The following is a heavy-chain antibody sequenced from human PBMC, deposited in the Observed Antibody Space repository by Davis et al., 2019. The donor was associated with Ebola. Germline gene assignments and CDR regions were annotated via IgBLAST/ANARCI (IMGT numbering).Heavy chain of an antibody. V-gene: IGHV5-10-1*01. J-gene: IGHJ4*02. Sequence: PGGSLRLSCKVSGYSFTSYWISWVRQMPGKGLEWLGRIDPSDSYTNYSPSFQGHFTISAYKSIRTAYLQWSSLKASDTAMYYCARRDAYNGEIDYWGQGTLVTVSS. CDR2: IDPSDSYT. CDR3: ARRDAYNGEIDY. D-gene: IGHD5-24*01. CDR1: GYSFTSYW.